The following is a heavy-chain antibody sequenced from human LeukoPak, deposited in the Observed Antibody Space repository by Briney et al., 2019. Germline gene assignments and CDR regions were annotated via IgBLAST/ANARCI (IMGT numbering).Heavy chain of an antibody. CDR1: GGSISSYY. J-gene: IGHJ4*02. Sequence: PSETLSLTCTVSGGSISSYYWSWIRQPPGKGLEWIGYIYYSGSTNYNPSLKSRVTISVDTSKNQFSLKLSSVTAADTAVYYCARRYTRPDHGGRDYWGQGTLVTVSS. D-gene: IGHD5-18*01. V-gene: IGHV4-59*08. CDR2: IYYSGST. CDR3: ARRYTRPDHGGRDY.